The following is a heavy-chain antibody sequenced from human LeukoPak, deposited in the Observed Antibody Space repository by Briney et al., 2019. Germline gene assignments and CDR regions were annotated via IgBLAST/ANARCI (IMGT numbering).Heavy chain of an antibody. Sequence: PSETLSLTCTVSGVSVTSYYWSWLRQPAGKGLEWIGRIYTSGSTSYNPSLRSRLTMSVDMSKNQFSLNLSSVTAADTAVYYCARFTKDSSSSSGYYFDYWGQGTLVTVSS. CDR1: GVSVTSYY. CDR2: IYTSGST. J-gene: IGHJ4*02. D-gene: IGHD6-13*01. V-gene: IGHV4-4*07. CDR3: ARFTKDSSSSSGYYFDY.